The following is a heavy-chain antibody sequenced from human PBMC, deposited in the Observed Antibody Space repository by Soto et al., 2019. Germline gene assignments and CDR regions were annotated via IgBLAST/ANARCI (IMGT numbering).Heavy chain of an antibody. CDR2: IRRIAYGGTT. Sequence: EVQLVESGGGLVQPGRSLRLSCSASGFSFAAYTMSWVRPTPGKGLEWVGFIRRIAYGGTTDYAASVKGRFTISRDDSRKIVYLQMSRLKIEDTAVYYCSRSLAIDFDSWGQGTLVTVSS. V-gene: IGHV3-49*04. CDR1: GFSFAAYT. J-gene: IGHJ4*02. CDR3: SRSLAIDFDS.